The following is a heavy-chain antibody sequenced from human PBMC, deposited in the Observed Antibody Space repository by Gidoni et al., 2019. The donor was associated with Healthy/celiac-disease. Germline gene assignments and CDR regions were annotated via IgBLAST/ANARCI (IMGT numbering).Heavy chain of an antibody. Sequence: QVQLQESGPGLVKPSETLSLTCTVYGGSISSHYWSWIRQPPGKGLEWIGYIYYSGSTNYNPSLKSRVTISVDTSKNQFSLKLSSVTAADTAVYYCARHFPYYWTLFDYWGQGTLVTVSS. J-gene: IGHJ4*02. V-gene: IGHV4-59*08. CDR1: GGSISSHY. CDR2: IYYSGST. D-gene: IGHD3-22*01. CDR3: ARHFPYYWTLFDY.